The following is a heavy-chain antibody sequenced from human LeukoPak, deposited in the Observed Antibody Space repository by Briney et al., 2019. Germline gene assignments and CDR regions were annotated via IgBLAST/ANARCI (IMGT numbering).Heavy chain of an antibody. J-gene: IGHJ4*02. Sequence: GGSLRLSCVASGFTFSTYGMHWVRQAPGKGLEWVAFLRYDGSNKLYADSVKGRFTISRDNSKNTLYLQINSLRAEDTAVYYCAKSAVRGVPVLGNWGQGTLVTVSS. V-gene: IGHV3-30*02. D-gene: IGHD3-3*01. CDR2: LRYDGSNK. CDR1: GFTFSTYG. CDR3: AKSAVRGVPVLGN.